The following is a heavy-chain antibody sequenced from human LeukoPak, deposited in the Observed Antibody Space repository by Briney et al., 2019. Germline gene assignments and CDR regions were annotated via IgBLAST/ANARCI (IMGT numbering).Heavy chain of an antibody. D-gene: IGHD4-17*01. V-gene: IGHV4-30-2*02. Sequence: SETLSLTCAVSGGSISSGGYSWSWIRQPPGKGLEWIGYIYHSGSTYYNPSLKSRVTISVDRSKNQFSLKLASVTAADTAMYYCAGDHGYYEGAFGSWGQGTLVIVSS. CDR1: GGSISSGGYS. CDR2: IYHSGST. J-gene: IGHJ4*02. CDR3: AGDHGYYEGAFGS.